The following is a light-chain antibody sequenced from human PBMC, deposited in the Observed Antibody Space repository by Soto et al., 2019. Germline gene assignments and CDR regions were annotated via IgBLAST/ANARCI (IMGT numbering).Light chain of an antibody. CDR2: KAS. J-gene: IGKJ1*01. CDR1: QSVLSW. V-gene: IGKV1-5*03. CDR3: QQYHNYWT. Sequence: DIQMTQSPSILSASVGDRVTITCRASQSVLSWLAWYQQKPGKAPKLLIYKASSLESGVPSRFSGSGSGTEFTLTISSLQPDDFATYYCQQYHNYWTFGQGTNVEIK.